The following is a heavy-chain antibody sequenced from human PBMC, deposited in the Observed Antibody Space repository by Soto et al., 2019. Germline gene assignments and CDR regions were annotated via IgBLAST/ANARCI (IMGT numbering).Heavy chain of an antibody. D-gene: IGHD1-26*01. J-gene: IGHJ4*02. CDR2: IYYSGST. V-gene: IGHV4-39*01. CDR3: ARPLYPGILGVTNFDF. Sequence: SETLSLTCTVSGGSISNSNHYWGWIRQPPGKGLEWIGSIYYSGSTHYNPSLKSRVTISVDTSKNQFSLKLSSMTAADTAVYYCARPLYPGILGVTNFDFWGQGTLVTVSS. CDR1: GGSISNSNHY.